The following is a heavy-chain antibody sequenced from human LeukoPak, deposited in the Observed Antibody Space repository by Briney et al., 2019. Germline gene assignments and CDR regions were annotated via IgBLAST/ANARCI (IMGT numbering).Heavy chain of an antibody. J-gene: IGHJ6*02. CDR2: IWYDGSNK. CDR3: ARDLLSDYYYGMDV. CDR1: GFTFSSYG. Sequence: GGSLRLSCAASGFTFSSYGMHWVRQAPGKGLEWVAVIWYDGSNKYYADSAKGRFTISRDNSKNTLYLQMNSLRAEDTAVYYCARDLLSDYYYGMDVWGQGTTVTVSS. V-gene: IGHV3-33*01.